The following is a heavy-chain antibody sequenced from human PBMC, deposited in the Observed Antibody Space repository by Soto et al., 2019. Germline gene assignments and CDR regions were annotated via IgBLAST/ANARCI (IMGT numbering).Heavy chain of an antibody. D-gene: IGHD3-10*01. CDR3: AKDPYQGGWFGESLGAFDI. CDR2: ISGSGGST. CDR1: GFTFSSYA. Sequence: GGSLRLSCAASGFTFSSYAMSWVRQAPGKGLEWVSAISGSGGSTYYADSVKGRFTISRDNSKNTLYLQMNSLRAEDTAVYYCAKDPYQGGWFGESLGAFDIWGQGTMVTVSS. V-gene: IGHV3-23*01. J-gene: IGHJ3*02.